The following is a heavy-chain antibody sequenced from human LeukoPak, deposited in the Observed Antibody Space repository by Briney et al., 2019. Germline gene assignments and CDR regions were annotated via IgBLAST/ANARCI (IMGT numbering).Heavy chain of an antibody. J-gene: IGHJ4*02. CDR2: IDDSGAT. Sequence: SETLSLTCGVYGGSSSNYYWSWIRQSPGKGLMWIGMIDDSGATIFNPSLKSRVTISADTSKSQVSLRLTSVTAADTAVYYCARAYSKSSPFDYWGQGTQVTVSS. V-gene: IGHV4-34*01. CDR3: ARAYSKSSPFDY. D-gene: IGHD6-6*01. CDR1: GGSSSNYY.